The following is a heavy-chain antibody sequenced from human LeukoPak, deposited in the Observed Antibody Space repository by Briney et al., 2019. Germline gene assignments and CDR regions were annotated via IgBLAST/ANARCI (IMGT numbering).Heavy chain of an antibody. Sequence: GGSLRLSCVASGFTSSAFWMSWVRRPPGKGLEWVSIIYSGGDTYYTDSVRGRFTISRDNSKNTLYLQMNSLRTEDTAVYYCARVGDHYHWYFDLWGRGTLVTVSS. J-gene: IGHJ2*01. CDR2: IYSGGDT. D-gene: IGHD3-10*01. V-gene: IGHV3-53*01. CDR3: ARVGDHYHWYFDL. CDR1: GFTSSAFW.